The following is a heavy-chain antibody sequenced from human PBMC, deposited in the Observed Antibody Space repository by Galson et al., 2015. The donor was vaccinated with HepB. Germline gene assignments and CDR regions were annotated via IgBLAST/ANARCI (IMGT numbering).Heavy chain of an antibody. V-gene: IGHV3-66*01. CDR2: IYSGGST. D-gene: IGHD4-17*01. Sequence: LRLSCAASGFTVSSNYMSWVRQAPGKGLEWVSVIYSGGSTYYADSVKGRFTISRDNSKNTLYLQMNSLRAEDTAVYYCATADYGDYSEYFQHWGQGTLVTVSS. J-gene: IGHJ1*01. CDR3: ATADYGDYSEYFQH. CDR1: GFTVSSNY.